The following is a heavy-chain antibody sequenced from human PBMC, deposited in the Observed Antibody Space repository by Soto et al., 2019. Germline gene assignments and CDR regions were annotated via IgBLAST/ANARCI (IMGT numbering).Heavy chain of an antibody. J-gene: IGHJ3*02. D-gene: IGHD2-2*02. V-gene: IGHV1-2*04. Sequence: ASVKVSCKASGYTFTDYYMHWVRQAPGQGLEWMGWINPNSGGTNYAQKFQGWVTMTRDTSISTAYMELSRLRSDDTAVYYCARSRQLLYPDAFDIWGQGTMVTVSS. CDR2: INPNSGGT. CDR3: ARSRQLLYPDAFDI. CDR1: GYTFTDYY.